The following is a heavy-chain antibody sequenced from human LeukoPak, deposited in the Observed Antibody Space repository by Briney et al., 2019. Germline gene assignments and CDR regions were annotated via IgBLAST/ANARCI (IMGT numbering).Heavy chain of an antibody. CDR2: IYYSGST. Sequence: SETLSLTCTVSGGSISSSSYYWGWIRQPPGKGLEWIGSIYYSGSTYYNPSLKSRVTISVDTSKNQFSLKLSSVTAADTAVYYCARSTAPPPYYYYYMDVWGKGTTVTISS. CDR3: ARSTAPPPYYYYYMDV. J-gene: IGHJ6*03. CDR1: GGSISSSSYY. V-gene: IGHV4-39*07. D-gene: IGHD1-14*01.